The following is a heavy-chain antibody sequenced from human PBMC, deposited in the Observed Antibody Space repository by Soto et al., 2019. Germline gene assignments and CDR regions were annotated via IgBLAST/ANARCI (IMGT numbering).Heavy chain of an antibody. Sequence: PSETLSLTCAVYGGSFSGYYWSWIRQPPGKGLEWIGEINHSGSTNYNPSLKSRVTISVDTSKNQFSLKLSSVTAADTAVYYCARVRLRITMVRGVKDYYYYGMDVCGQGTTVTVSS. CDR3: ARVRLRITMVRGVKDYYYYGMDV. D-gene: IGHD3-10*01. V-gene: IGHV4-34*01. CDR2: INHSGST. CDR1: GGSFSGYY. J-gene: IGHJ6*02.